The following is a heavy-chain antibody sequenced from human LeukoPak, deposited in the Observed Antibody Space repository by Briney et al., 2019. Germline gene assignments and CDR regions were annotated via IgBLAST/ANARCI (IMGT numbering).Heavy chain of an antibody. D-gene: IGHD5/OR15-5a*01. V-gene: IGHV4-39*01. J-gene: IGHJ4*02. Sequence: SETLSLTCSVSGGSISSSSYYWGWIRQPPGKKLEWIGNIYYSGSTYYNPSLKSRVTISVDTSKNQFSLKLSSVTAADTAVYYCARPQRYSMYALDYWGQGTLVTVSP. CDR3: ARPQRYSMYALDY. CDR1: GGSISSSSYY. CDR2: IYYSGST.